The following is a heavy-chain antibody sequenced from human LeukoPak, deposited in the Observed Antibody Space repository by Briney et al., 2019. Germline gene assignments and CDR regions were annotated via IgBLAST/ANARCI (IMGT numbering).Heavy chain of an antibody. D-gene: IGHD6-13*01. J-gene: IGHJ5*02. Sequence: SETLSLTCAVSGYSISSGYYWGWIRQPPGEGLEWIGIIYHSMSTYYNPSLRSRDTISVHTSKNQCSLKLSSVTAADTAVYYCARHPSHSIAAAGTDWFYPWGKGTLVTVSS. CDR1: GYSISSGYY. CDR3: ARHPSHSIAAAGTDWFYP. CDR2: IYHSMST. V-gene: IGHV4-38-2*01.